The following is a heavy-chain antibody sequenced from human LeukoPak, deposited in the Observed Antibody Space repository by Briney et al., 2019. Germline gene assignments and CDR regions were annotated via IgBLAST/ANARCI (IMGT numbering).Heavy chain of an antibody. V-gene: IGHV1-2*02. CDR2: MKPNTGGT. CDR3: ARGPGTRIVVSNEYFHH. Sequence: GASVKVSCKTSGYTFSNYGVSWVRQAPGQGLEWMGWMKPNTGGTKYAEKFQGRVTMTRDTSISTAYMELNGLRSDDTAVYYCARGPGTRIVVSNEYFHHWGQGTLVTVSS. CDR1: GYTFSNYG. J-gene: IGHJ1*01. D-gene: IGHD3-22*01.